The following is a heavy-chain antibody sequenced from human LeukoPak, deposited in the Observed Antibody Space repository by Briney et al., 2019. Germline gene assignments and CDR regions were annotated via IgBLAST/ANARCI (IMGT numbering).Heavy chain of an antibody. CDR2: ISAYNGNT. D-gene: IGHD6-19*01. J-gene: IGHJ5*02. CDR1: GYTFTSYG. CDR3: ARGRLNSGWYKWFDP. Sequence: GASVKVSCKASGYTFTSYGISWVRQAPGQGLEWMGWISAYNGNTNYALKLQGRVTMTTDTSTSTAYMELRSLRSDDTAVYYCARGRLNSGWYKWFDPWGQGTLVTVSS. V-gene: IGHV1-18*01.